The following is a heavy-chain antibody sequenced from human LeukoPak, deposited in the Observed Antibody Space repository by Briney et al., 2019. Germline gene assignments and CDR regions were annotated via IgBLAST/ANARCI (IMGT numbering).Heavy chain of an antibody. CDR1: GFTFSSYS. V-gene: IGHV3-48*02. CDR3: ARGYGTYYDSSGYYEHFDY. D-gene: IGHD3-22*01. J-gene: IGHJ4*02. CDR2: ISSSSSTI. Sequence: GGSLRLSCAASGFTFSSYSMNWVRQAPGKGLEWVSYISSSSSTIYYADSVKGRFTISRDNAKNSLYLQMNSLRDEDTAVYYCARGYGTYYDSSGYYEHFDYWGQGTLVIVSS.